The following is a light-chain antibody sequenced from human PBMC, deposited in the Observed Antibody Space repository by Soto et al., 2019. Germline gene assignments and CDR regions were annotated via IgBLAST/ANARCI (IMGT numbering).Light chain of an antibody. J-gene: IGKJ1*01. CDR3: QHYVGSPT. CDR1: QSIGSNS. CDR2: GAS. Sequence: EIVLTQSPGTLSLSPGERATLSCRASQSIGSNSLVWYQQRPGQAPRLLIYGASGRATGIPDRFSGSGSGTDFTLTVSRLEPEDFEVYYCQHYVGSPTFGQGTKVEIK. V-gene: IGKV3-20*01.